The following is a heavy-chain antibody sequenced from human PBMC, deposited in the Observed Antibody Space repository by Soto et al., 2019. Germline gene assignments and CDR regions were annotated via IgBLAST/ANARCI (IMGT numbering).Heavy chain of an antibody. D-gene: IGHD3-3*01. CDR2: ISSESTYI. V-gene: IGHV3-21*04. CDR3: ASAMTLGWSPQGY. J-gene: IGHJ4*02. CDR1: GFNFGGYT. Sequence: SGGSLRLSCVVSGFNFGGYTMTWVRQAPGKGLEWVSSISSESTYIHYADAVKGRFTISRDNAKKSVYLQMNRLRIDDTALYFCASAMTLGWSPQGYWGQGTPVTVSS.